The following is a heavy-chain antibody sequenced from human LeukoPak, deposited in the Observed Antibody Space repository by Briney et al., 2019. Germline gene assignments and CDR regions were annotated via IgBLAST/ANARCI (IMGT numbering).Heavy chain of an antibody. Sequence: PGGCLRLSCAASGFTFSSYSMNWVRQAPGKGLEWVSSISSSSSYIYYADSVKGRFTISRDNAKNSLYLQMNSLRAEDTAVYYCARDGERYEGLLEGYWGQGTLVTVSS. V-gene: IGHV3-21*01. CDR1: GFTFSSYS. D-gene: IGHD2-21*01. CDR2: ISSSSSYI. CDR3: ARDGERYEGLLEGY. J-gene: IGHJ4*02.